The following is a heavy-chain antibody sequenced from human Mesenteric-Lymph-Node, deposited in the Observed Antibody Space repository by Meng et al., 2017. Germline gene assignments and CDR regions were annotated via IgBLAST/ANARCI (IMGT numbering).Heavy chain of an antibody. CDR2: ISAYNGNT. V-gene: IGHV1-18*01. J-gene: IGHJ4*02. CDR1: GFTFSSYA. CDR3: ARGELAQTFDY. Sequence: GGSLRLSCAASGFTFSSYAMSWVRQAPGQGLEWMGWISAYNGNTNYAQKLQGRVTMTTDTSTSTAYMELRSLRSDDTAVYYCARGELAQTFDYWGQGTRVTVSS. D-gene: IGHD1-1*01.